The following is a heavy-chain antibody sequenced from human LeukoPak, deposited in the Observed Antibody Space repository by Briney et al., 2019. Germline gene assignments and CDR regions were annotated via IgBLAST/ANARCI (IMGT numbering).Heavy chain of an antibody. CDR1: GFTFTTYW. Sequence: QPGGSLRLSCVASGFTFTTYWMHWVRQAPGKGLVWVSRINGDGSNSNYADSVKGRFTISRDNARNTLYLQMNGLRAEDTALYYCARTSPTSHFDFWGQGTLVTVSS. D-gene: IGHD3-16*01. J-gene: IGHJ4*02. V-gene: IGHV3-74*01. CDR2: INGDGSNS. CDR3: ARTSPTSHFDF.